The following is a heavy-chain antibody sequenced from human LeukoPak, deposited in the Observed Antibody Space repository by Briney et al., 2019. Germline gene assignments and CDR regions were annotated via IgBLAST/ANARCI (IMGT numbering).Heavy chain of an antibody. D-gene: IGHD4-17*01. Sequence: GESLRLSCAASGFTFSNYWMHWVRQAPGKGLVWVSRVKSDGSSTNYADSVKGRFTISRDNAKNTLYLQMNSLRAEDTAVYYCAREDNGDYYVDYWGQGTLVTVSS. CDR1: GFTFSNYW. CDR2: VKSDGSST. CDR3: AREDNGDYYVDY. J-gene: IGHJ4*02. V-gene: IGHV3-74*01.